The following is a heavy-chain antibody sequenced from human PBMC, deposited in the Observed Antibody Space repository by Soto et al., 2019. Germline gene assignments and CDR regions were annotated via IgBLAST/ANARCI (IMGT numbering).Heavy chain of an antibody. J-gene: IGHJ3*02. CDR2: LYYTGTA. D-gene: IGHD3-22*01. Sequence: SETLSLTCTVSGGSISSYSYYWGWIRQPPGKGLEWIGTLYYTGTAYYNPSLQSRVTMSVDTSETQFSLKLSSVTAADTAVYYCARGRITMIVDAFDIWGQGTMVTVSS. V-gene: IGHV4-39*07. CDR3: ARGRITMIVDAFDI. CDR1: GGSISSYSYY.